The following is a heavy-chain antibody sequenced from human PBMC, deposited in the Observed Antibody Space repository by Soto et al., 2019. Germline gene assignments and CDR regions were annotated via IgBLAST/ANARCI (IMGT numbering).Heavy chain of an antibody. Sequence: EVQVLESGGGLVQPGGSLRLSCAASGFTFSTYAMSWVRQTPGKGLEWVSGISVSGRRRSYAGSVKGRFTNSRDTSKNTLYLQMNSLRAEDTALYYCATDLPGGEDDHYGMDVWGQGTTVTVSS. D-gene: IGHD2-21*01. CDR3: ATDLPGGEDDHYGMDV. CDR1: GFTFSTYA. J-gene: IGHJ6*02. CDR2: ISVSGRRR. V-gene: IGHV3-23*01.